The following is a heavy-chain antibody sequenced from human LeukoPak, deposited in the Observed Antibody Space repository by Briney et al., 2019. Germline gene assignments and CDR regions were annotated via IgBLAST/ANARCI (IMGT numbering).Heavy chain of an antibody. CDR3: ARAPSRYYDILTGYYPDY. J-gene: IGHJ4*02. D-gene: IGHD3-9*01. CDR2: IIPILGIA. Sequence: GASVKVSCKASGGTFSSYAIIWVRQAPGQGLEWMGRIIPILGIANYAQKFQGRVTITADKSTSTAYMELSSLRSEDTAVYYCARAPSRYYDILTGYYPDYWGQGTLVTVSS. V-gene: IGHV1-69*04. CDR1: GGTFSSYA.